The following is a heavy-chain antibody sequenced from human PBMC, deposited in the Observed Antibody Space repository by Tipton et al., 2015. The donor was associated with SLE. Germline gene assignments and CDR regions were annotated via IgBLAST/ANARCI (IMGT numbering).Heavy chain of an antibody. Sequence: SLRLSCVGSGFTFSDSYMCWIRQAPGKGLEWISYITTSGRTIYYADSVQGRFTISRDNSKNTLYLQMNSLRAEDTAVYYCAKELDIQGVAHYWGQGTLVTVSS. D-gene: IGHD3-10*01. CDR3: AKELDIQGVAHY. CDR1: GFTFSDSY. V-gene: IGHV3-11*01. CDR2: ITTSGRTI. J-gene: IGHJ4*02.